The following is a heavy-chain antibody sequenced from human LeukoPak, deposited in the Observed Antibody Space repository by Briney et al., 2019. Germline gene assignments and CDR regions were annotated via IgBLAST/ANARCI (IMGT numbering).Heavy chain of an antibody. CDR1: GYTFTSYA. J-gene: IGHJ3*02. D-gene: IGHD2-2*02. CDR3: ARDCSSTSCYNRGHDAFDI. Sequence: GASVKVSCKASGYTFTSYAMHWVRQAPGQRLEWMGWINAGNGNTKYSQKFQGRVTITRDTSASTAYMELSSLRSEDTAVYYCARDCSSTSCYNRGHDAFDIWGQGTMVTVSS. CDR2: INAGNGNT. V-gene: IGHV1-3*01.